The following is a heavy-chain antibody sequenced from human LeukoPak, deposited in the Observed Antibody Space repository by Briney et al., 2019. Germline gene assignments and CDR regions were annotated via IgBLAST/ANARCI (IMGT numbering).Heavy chain of an antibody. CDR2: VSSTGKYI. CDR1: GFTFDTYN. J-gene: IGHJ4*02. CDR3: AKGTSSSPYYFDY. Sequence: GGSLRLSCAASGFTFDTYNFNWVRQAPGKGLEWVASVSSTGKYIYYDDSVKGRCTISRDDGKNSVFLVMNSLRVEDSAVYYCAKGTSSSPYYFDYWGQGTLVTVSS. D-gene: IGHD6-6*01. V-gene: IGHV3-21*01.